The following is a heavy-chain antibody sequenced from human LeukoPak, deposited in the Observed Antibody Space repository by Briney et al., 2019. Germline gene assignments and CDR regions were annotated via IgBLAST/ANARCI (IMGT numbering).Heavy chain of an antibody. Sequence: SQTLSLTCTVSGDSITSGDYCWTWIRQPPGKGLEWVAYMHYTGNTYYNSSLKSRLTISVDMSKKQFSLKLSSVTAVDTAVYYCARGGSTSFGGFDPWGQGTLVTVSS. CDR2: MHYTGNT. D-gene: IGHD2-2*01. V-gene: IGHV4-30-4*08. J-gene: IGHJ5*02. CDR3: ARGGSTSFGGFDP. CDR1: GDSITSGDYC.